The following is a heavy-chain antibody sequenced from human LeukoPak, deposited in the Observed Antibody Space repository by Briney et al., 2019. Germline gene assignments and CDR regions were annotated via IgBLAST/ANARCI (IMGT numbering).Heavy chain of an antibody. J-gene: IGHJ4*02. CDR2: IYYSGST. CDR1: GGSISSSTFH. V-gene: IGHV4-39*01. Sequence: KPSETLSLTCTVSGGSISSSTFHWGWIRQPPGKGLEWIGSIYYSGSTYYNPSLNSRVTISVDTSKNQFSLKLSSVTAADTALYYCTRSGTMVVMRPMYYWGQGTLVTVPS. D-gene: IGHD4-23*01. CDR3: TRSGTMVVMRPMYY.